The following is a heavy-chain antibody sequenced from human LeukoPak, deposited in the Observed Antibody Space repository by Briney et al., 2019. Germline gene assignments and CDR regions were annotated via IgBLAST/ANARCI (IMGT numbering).Heavy chain of an antibody. V-gene: IGHV1-24*01. CDR2: FDPEDGET. J-gene: IGHJ3*02. D-gene: IGHD2-2*01. Sequence: ASVKVSCKVSGYTLTELSMHWVRQAPGKGLEWMGGFDPEDGETIYAQKFQGRVTMTEDTSTDTAYMELSSLRSEDTAVYYCATDRTGCCYDAFDIWGQGTMVTVSS. CDR3: ATDRTGCCYDAFDI. CDR1: GYTLTELS.